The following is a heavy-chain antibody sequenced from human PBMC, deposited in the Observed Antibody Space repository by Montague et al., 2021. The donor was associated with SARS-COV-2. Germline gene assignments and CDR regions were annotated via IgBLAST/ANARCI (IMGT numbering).Heavy chain of an antibody. J-gene: IGHJ4*02. Sequence: SEILSLTCTVSGGSISTYYWSWIRQPSGKGLEWIGRIFTSGTASXSPSLKSRVTMAVDTSKNQFSLKVTSVTAADTAVYYCARGRGSYIDYWGQGTLVSVSS. V-gene: IGHV4-4*07. CDR2: IFTSGTA. CDR1: GGSISTYY. CDR3: ARGRGSYIDY. D-gene: IGHD1-26*01.